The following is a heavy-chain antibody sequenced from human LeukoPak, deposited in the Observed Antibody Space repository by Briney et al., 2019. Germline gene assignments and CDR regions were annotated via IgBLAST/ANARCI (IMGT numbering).Heavy chain of an antibody. CDR2: ISAYNGNT. V-gene: IGHV1-18*01. CDR3: ARDLQDKVWLGAVYYYYGMDV. Sequence: GASVKVSFKASGYTFTIYGISWVRQAPGQGREWMGWISAYNGNTNYAQKLQGRVTMTTDTSTSTAYKELRSLRSDDTAVYYCARDLQDKVWLGAVYYYYGMDVWGQGTTVTVSS. D-gene: IGHD5/OR15-5a*01. J-gene: IGHJ6*02. CDR1: GYTFTIYG.